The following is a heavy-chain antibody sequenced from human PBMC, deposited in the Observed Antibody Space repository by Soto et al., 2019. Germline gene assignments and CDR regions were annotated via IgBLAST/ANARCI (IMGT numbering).Heavy chain of an antibody. CDR1: GFTFSNYG. CDR3: AKDHVTTTVTTVGY. CDR2: ISYHGSDK. J-gene: IGHJ4*02. Sequence: QVQLVESGGGVVQPGRSLRLSCAASGFTFSNYGMHWVRQAPGKGLEWVAVISYHGSDKYYADSVKSRFTISRDNSKNTLYLQMDSLRAEDTAVYYCAKDHVTTTVTTVGYWGQGTLVTVSS. V-gene: IGHV3-30*18. D-gene: IGHD4-17*01.